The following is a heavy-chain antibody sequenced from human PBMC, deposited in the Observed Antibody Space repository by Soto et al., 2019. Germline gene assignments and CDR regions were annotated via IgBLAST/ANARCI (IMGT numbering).Heavy chain of an antibody. V-gene: IGHV1-69*01. Sequence: QVQLVQSGAEVKKPGSSVKVSCKASGCTFSNYGISWVRQAPGQGLEWMGGIIPTFASTKYAQKFQGRVTITADESTSTAYMELSSLRSDDTAIYYCARGRLIYYYDSSAYYYDVDIWGQGTMVTVSS. CDR1: GCTFSNYG. CDR2: IIPTFAST. D-gene: IGHD3-22*01. J-gene: IGHJ3*02. CDR3: ARGRLIYYYDSSAYYYDVDI.